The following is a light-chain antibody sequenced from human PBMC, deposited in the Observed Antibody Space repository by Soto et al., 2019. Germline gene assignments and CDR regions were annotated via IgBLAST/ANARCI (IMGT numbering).Light chain of an antibody. Sequence: DIQMTQSPSTLSASVGDTVTVTCRASQSVSGWMAWSQQQPGEAPKLLGYDASALPRGVPSGFSGSGSATQFALSIASLQPDDFATNSSQKYETRPGRFGPGAKGDIK. CDR1: QSVSGW. CDR3: QKYETRPGR. CDR2: DAS. V-gene: IGKV1-5*01. J-gene: IGKJ1*01.